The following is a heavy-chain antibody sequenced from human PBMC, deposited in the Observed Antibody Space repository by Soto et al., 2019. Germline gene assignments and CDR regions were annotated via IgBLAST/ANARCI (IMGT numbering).Heavy chain of an antibody. Sequence: QLQLQESGSGLVKPSQTLSLTCAVSGGSISSGDYCWSWIRQEPGKGLEWIGYMYNSGSTYYNPSLKSRVTISVDRSKNQFSLKLSSVTAADTAVYYCARVVVAAKGGWFDPWGQGTLVTVSS. CDR2: MYNSGST. CDR3: ARVVVAAKGGWFDP. V-gene: IGHV4-30-2*01. J-gene: IGHJ5*02. D-gene: IGHD2-15*01. CDR1: GGSISSGDYC.